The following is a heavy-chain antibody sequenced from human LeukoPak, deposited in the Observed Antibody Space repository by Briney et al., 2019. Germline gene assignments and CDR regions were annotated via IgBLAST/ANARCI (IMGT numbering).Heavy chain of an antibody. CDR3: AKSPYCGGDCFSYFDY. D-gene: IGHD2-21*02. J-gene: IGHJ4*02. CDR1: GFTVSSNY. Sequence: GGSLRLSCAASGFTVSSNYMSWVRQAPGKGLEWVSVIYSGGSTYYADSVKGRFTISRDNSKNTLYLQMNSLRAEDTAVYYCAKSPYCGGDCFSYFDYWGQGTLVTVSS. V-gene: IGHV3-66*01. CDR2: IYSGGST.